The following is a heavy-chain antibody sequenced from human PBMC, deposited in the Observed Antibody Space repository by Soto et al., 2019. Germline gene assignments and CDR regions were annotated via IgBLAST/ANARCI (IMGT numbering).Heavy chain of an antibody. V-gene: IGHV4-34*01. CDR2: IIHRGST. J-gene: IGHJ4*02. Sequence: WTWLRQPPGKGLEWIGQIIHRGSTNYNPSLQSRVTISADTSKNQLSLKLTYVTAADTAVYYCARGGRGTLVVAGITPPLDYWGQGTLVTVSS. CDR3: ARGGRGTLVVAGITPPLDY. D-gene: IGHD2-15*01.